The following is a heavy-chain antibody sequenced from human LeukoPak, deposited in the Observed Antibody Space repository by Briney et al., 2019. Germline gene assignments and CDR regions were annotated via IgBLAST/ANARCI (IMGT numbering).Heavy chain of an antibody. J-gene: IGHJ6*02. CDR1: GFTFSSYS. D-gene: IGHD6-13*01. CDR3: ARVGRVYSTLNYYYYYGMDV. Sequence: GGSLRLSCAASGFTFSSYSMNWVRQAPGKGLEWVSSISSSSSYIYYADSVKGRFTISRDNAKNSLYLQMNSLRAEDTAVYYCARVGRVYSTLNYYYYYGMDVWGQGTTVTVSS. CDR2: ISSSSSYI. V-gene: IGHV3-21*01.